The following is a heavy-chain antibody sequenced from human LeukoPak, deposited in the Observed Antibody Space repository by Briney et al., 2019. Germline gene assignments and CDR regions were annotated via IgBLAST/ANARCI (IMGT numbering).Heavy chain of an antibody. Sequence: SETLSLTCTVSGGSISSGDYYWSWIRQPPGKGLEWIGYIFYSGSTYHNPSLKSRVTISVDTSNNHFSLRLTSVTAADTAVYYCARLKPYSSTSGYYFDYWGQGNLVTVSS. V-gene: IGHV4-30-4*01. D-gene: IGHD6-13*01. J-gene: IGHJ4*02. CDR1: GGSISSGDYY. CDR2: IFYSGST. CDR3: ARLKPYSSTSGYYFDY.